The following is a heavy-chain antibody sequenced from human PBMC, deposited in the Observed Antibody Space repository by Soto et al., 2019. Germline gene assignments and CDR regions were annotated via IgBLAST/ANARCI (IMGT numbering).Heavy chain of an antibody. J-gene: IGHJ5*02. D-gene: IGHD2-15*01. CDR2: IHPNGSPT. CDR3: ARDHSDEDSYWWLDP. V-gene: IGHV1-46*01. Sequence: ASVKVSCKASGYTFTGYYMHWVRQVPGQGLEWMGVIHPNGSPTVYAQNFQGRLVLTTDTTTSTVYMELSMLRSDDTAVYYCARDHSDEDSYWWLDPWGQGTLVTVSS. CDR1: GYTFTGYY.